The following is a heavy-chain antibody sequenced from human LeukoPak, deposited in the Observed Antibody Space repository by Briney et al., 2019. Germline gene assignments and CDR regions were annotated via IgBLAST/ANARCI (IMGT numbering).Heavy chain of an antibody. J-gene: IGHJ4*02. Sequence: ASVKVSCKASGYTFTGYYMHWVRQAPGQGLEWMGWINPNSGGTNYAQKFQGRVTMTRDTSISTAYMELSRLRSDDTAVYYCARGGVYYYDSSGYTFDYWGQGTLVTVSS. CDR1: GYTFTGYY. V-gene: IGHV1-2*02. CDR2: INPNSGGT. CDR3: ARGGVYYYDSSGYTFDY. D-gene: IGHD3-22*01.